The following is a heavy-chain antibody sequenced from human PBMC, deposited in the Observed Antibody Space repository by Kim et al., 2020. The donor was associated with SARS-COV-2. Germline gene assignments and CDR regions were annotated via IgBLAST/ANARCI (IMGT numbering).Heavy chain of an antibody. CDR1: GYTFTSYD. CDR2: MNPNSGNT. J-gene: IGHJ6*02. V-gene: IGHV1-8*01. Sequence: ASVKVSCKASGYTFTSYDINWVRQATGQGLEWMGWMNPNSGNTGYAQKFQGRVTMTRNTSISTAYMELSSLRSEDTAVYYCARGLFPYSSGWHYYYYGMDVWRQGTAVTVSS. CDR3: ARGLFPYSSGWHYYYYGMDV. D-gene: IGHD6-19*01.